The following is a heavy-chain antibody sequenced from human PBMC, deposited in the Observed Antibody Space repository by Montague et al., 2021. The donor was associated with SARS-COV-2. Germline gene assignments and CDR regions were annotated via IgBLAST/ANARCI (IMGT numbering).Heavy chain of an antibody. CDR1: GGSFSNFY. J-gene: IGHJ4*02. D-gene: IGHD3-22*01. V-gene: IGHV4-34*01. CDR2: INHRGYI. CDR3: ASAPRNSFGYWAY. Sequence: SETLSLTCAVYGGSFSNFYWSWIRQPPGKGLGWIGEINHRGYIDYNPSLESRVTISVDTSKNQFSLKVNSVTAADTAVYYCASAPRNSFGYWAYWGQGTLLTVSS.